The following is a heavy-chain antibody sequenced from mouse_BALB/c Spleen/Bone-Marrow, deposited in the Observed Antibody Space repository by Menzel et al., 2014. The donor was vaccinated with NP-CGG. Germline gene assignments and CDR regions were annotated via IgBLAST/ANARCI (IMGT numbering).Heavy chain of an antibody. Sequence: EVMLVESGGGLVQPGGSLKLSCAASGFTFSSYTMSWVRQTPEKRLEWVAYISNGGGSTYYPDTVKGRFTISRDNAKNALCLQMGGRKSEETAMYCCARRYDCGCGRFAYWGQGTLVAVSA. J-gene: IGHJ3*01. V-gene: IGHV5-12-2*01. CDR2: ISNGGGST. D-gene: IGHD1-2*01. CDR3: ARRYDCGCGRFAY. CDR1: GFTFSSYT.